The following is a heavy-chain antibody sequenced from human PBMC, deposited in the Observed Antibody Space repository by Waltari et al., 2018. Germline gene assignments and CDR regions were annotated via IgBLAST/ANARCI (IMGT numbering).Heavy chain of an antibody. CDR1: GGSIRSGGYS. V-gene: IGHV4-30-2*01. D-gene: IGHD6-13*01. CDR2: IYHSGST. J-gene: IGHJ3*02. CDR3: ASRKSSSWYGDAFDI. Sequence: QLQLQESGSGLVKPSQTLSLTCAVSGGSIRSGGYSWSWIRQPPGKGLEWIGYIYHSGSTYYNPSLKSRVTISVDRSKNQFSLKLSSVTAADTAVYYCASRKSSSWYGDAFDIWGQGTMVTVSS.